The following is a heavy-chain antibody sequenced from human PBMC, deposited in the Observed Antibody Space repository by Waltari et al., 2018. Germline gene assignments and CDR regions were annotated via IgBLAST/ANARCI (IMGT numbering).Heavy chain of an antibody. J-gene: IGHJ5*02. Sequence: EVRLAESGGGLGKPGGSLILSCIASGFDFSDYDMNWVRQAPGTGREWVSASGGTHSNIFYDDSVKGRFTVSRDNAKKSLYLQMDNLRAEDTGLYYCTRDLYGSGGDWFDPWGQGTLVTVSS. CDR2: SGGTHSNI. CDR1: GFDFSDYD. CDR3: TRDLYGSGGDWFDP. V-gene: IGHV3-21*02. D-gene: IGHD3-10*01.